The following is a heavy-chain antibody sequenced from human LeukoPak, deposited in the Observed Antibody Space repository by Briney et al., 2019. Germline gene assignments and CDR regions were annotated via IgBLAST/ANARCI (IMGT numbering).Heavy chain of an antibody. CDR1: GFTFSTYA. CDR3: ARDRHYYDSSGVFQH. CDR2: TSYDGSNK. Sequence: GGSLRLSCVASGFTFSTYAMHWVRQAPGKGLEWVSFTSYDGSNKYFADSVKGRFTLSRDNSQFTLYLQMDSLRPEDTAVYYCARDRHYYDSSGVFQHWGQGTLVTVSS. J-gene: IGHJ1*01. V-gene: IGHV3-30-3*01. D-gene: IGHD3-22*01.